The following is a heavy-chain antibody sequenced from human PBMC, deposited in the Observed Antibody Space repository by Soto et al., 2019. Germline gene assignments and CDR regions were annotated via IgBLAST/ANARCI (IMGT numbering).Heavy chain of an antibody. V-gene: IGHV3-23*01. CDR3: AKDIDSSGYYQGAFDI. J-gene: IGHJ3*02. CDR2: ISGSGGST. CDR1: GFTFSSYA. D-gene: IGHD3-22*01. Sequence: LRLSCAASGFTFSSYAMSWVRQAPGKGLEWVSAISGSGGSTYYADSVKGRFTISRDNSKNTLYLQMNSLRAEDTAVYYCAKDIDSSGYYQGAFDIWGQGTMVTVSS.